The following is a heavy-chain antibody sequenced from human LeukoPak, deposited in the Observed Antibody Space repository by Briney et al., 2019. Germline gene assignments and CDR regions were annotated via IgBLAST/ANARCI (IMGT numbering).Heavy chain of an antibody. Sequence: SETLSLTCAVSGGSFSGYYWSWIRHPPGKGLEWIGEINHSESTNYNPSLKSRVTISVDRSKSQFSLKLNSVTAADTAVYYCARGVDYDNNYFQYGMDVWGRGTTVTVSS. CDR2: INHSEST. J-gene: IGHJ6*02. CDR1: GGSFSGYY. D-gene: IGHD3-9*01. CDR3: ARGVDYDNNYFQYGMDV. V-gene: IGHV4-34*01.